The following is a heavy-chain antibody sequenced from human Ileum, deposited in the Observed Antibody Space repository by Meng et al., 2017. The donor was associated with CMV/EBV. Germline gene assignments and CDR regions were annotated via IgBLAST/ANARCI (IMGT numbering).Heavy chain of an antibody. CDR2: MYFSGIA. CDR1: GAPISRGSPS. Sequence: HLQKSGPGMVKPAETLTLTCTAAGAPISRGSPSWAWFRQPPGKRLEWIGSMYFSGIADYNPSLKSRVTISLHATQKQFSLRLTSVTAADSAVYFCARDLTNKWFYYWGQGTLVTVSS. CDR3: ARDLTNKWFYY. J-gene: IGHJ4*02. V-gene: IGHV4-39*07. D-gene: IGHD1-26*01.